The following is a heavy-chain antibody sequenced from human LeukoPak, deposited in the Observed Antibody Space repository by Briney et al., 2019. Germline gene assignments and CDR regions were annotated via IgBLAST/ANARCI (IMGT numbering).Heavy chain of an antibody. Sequence: PGGSLRLSCAASGFTFSSYAMHWVRQAPGKGLEWVAVISYDGSNKYYADSVKGRFTISRDNSKNTLYLQMNSLRAEDTAVYYCARDSFTRAGSIGTYYFDYWGQGTLVTVSS. CDR2: ISYDGSNK. J-gene: IGHJ4*02. D-gene: IGHD6-13*01. V-gene: IGHV3-30*04. CDR3: ARDSFTRAGSIGTYYFDY. CDR1: GFTFSSYA.